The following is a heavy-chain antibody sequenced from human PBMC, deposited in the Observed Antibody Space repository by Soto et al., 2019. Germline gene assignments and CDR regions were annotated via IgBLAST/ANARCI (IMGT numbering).Heavy chain of an antibody. J-gene: IGHJ4*02. D-gene: IGHD1-7*01. CDR1: GFTFSYYW. Sequence: GGSLRLSCAASGFTFSYYWMTWVRQAPGQGLEWVANIRQDGREKYYLDSVKGRFTISRDNAENSLYLQMNSLRAEDTAVYYCVRDPPLPGGITGTALDYWGQGTLVTVSS. V-gene: IGHV3-7*01. CDR3: VRDPPLPGGITGTALDY. CDR2: IRQDGREK.